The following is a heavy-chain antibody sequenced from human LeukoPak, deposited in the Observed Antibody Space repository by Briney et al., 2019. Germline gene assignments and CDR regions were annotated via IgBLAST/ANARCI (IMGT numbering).Heavy chain of an antibody. CDR1: GFTFSSYW. V-gene: IGHV3-74*01. J-gene: IGHJ4*02. CDR2: TNTAGRTT. D-gene: IGHD3-22*01. Sequence: PGGSLILSCSASGFTFSSYWMHWVRQVPGGGLVWVSRTNTAGRTTSYADSVKGRFTISRDNAKNMLYLQMNSLRVEDTAVYYCARIEDRGAAFDSWGQGVMVTVSS. CDR3: ARIEDRGAAFDS.